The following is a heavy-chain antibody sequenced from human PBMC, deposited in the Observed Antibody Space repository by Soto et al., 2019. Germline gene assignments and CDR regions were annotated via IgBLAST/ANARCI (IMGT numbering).Heavy chain of an antibody. CDR2: ISSGSSII. CDR3: ARDSGYGSAYTFDY. CDR1: GFIFTSYS. D-gene: IGHD3-10*01. J-gene: IGHJ4*01. Sequence: GGSLRLSCAASGFIFTSYSMNWVRQAPGKGLEWISYISSGSSIIYYADSVKGRFTISRDNAKNALYLQMSSLRDDDTAVYYCARDSGYGSAYTFDYWGQGILVTVSS. V-gene: IGHV3-48*02.